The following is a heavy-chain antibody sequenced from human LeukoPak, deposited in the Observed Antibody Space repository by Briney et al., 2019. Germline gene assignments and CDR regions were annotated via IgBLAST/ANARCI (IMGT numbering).Heavy chain of an antibody. V-gene: IGHV3-49*04. CDR3: TRDSSEYYDRSGYPNWFDP. CDR2: IRSKAYGGTT. CDR1: GFTFGDYA. J-gene: IGHJ5*02. D-gene: IGHD3-22*01. Sequence: PGRSLRLSCTASGFTFGDYAMSWVRRAPGKGLEWVGFIRSKAYGGTTEYAASVKGRLTISRDDSKSIAYLQMNSLKTEDTAVYYCTRDSSEYYDRSGYPNWFDPWGQGTLVTVSS.